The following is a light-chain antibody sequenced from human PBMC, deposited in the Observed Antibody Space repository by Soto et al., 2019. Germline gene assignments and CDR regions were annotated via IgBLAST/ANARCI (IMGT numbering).Light chain of an antibody. J-gene: IGKJ1*01. V-gene: IGKV3-20*01. CDR2: GTS. CDR3: QQYGSSPWT. Sequence: ETVLTQSPGSLSLSLGDRATLSGRASQTVSNSYLAWYQQKPGQAPRLLIYGTSSRATGIPDRFSGSGSGTDFTLTINRLEPEDFVIYYCQQYGSSPWTCGQGTKVEIK. CDR1: QTVSNSY.